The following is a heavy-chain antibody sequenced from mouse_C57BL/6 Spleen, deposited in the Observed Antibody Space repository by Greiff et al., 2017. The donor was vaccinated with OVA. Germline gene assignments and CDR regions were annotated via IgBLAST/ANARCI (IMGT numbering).Heavy chain of an antibody. CDR2: ISPNSGRT. V-gene: IGHV1-64*01. J-gene: IGHJ1*03. Sequence: QVQLQQPGAELVKPGASVKLSCKASGYTFTSYCMHWVKQRPGQGLEWIGMISPNSGRTNYNEKFKSKATLTVDKSSSTAYMQLSSLTSEDSAVYYCANYGSSFDVWGTGTTVTVAS. CDR3: ANYGSSFDV. CDR1: GYTFTSYC. D-gene: IGHD1-1*01.